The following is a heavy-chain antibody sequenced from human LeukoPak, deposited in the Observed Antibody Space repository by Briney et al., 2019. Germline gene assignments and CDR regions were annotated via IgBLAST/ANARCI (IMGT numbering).Heavy chain of an antibody. CDR3: ARESSRNYYDSSGFDY. CDR2: IYYSGST. J-gene: IGHJ4*02. V-gene: IGHV4-59*01. D-gene: IGHD3-22*01. CDR1: GASISTYY. Sequence: SETLSLTCTVSGASISTYYWSWIRQPPGKGLEWIGYIYYSGSTTYNPSLKSRVTISVDTSKNQFSLKLSSVTAADTAVYYCARESSRNYYDSSGFDYWGQGTLVTVSS.